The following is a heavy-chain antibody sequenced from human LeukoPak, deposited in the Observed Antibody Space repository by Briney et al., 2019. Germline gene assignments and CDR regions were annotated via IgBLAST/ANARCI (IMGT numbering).Heavy chain of an antibody. Sequence: GGSLRLSCTASGFTFGDYAMSWVRQAPGNGLEWVGFIRSKAYGGTTEYAASVKGRFTISRDDSKSIAYLQMNSLKTEDTAVYYCTRGYENGYYLYYYYGTDVWGQGTTVTVSS. CDR1: GFTFGDYA. J-gene: IGHJ6*02. V-gene: IGHV3-49*04. CDR2: IRSKAYGGTT. D-gene: IGHD3-3*01. CDR3: TRGYENGYYLYYYYGTDV.